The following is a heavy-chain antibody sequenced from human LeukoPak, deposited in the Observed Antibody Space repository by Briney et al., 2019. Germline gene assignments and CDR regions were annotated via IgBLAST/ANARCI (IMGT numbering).Heavy chain of an antibody. V-gene: IGHV3-48*04. Sequence: GGSLRLSCAASGFTFSSYGMHWVRQAPGKGLEWLSYIGSSNTIYSADSVKGRFTISRDNAKNSLYLQMNSLRAEDTAVYYCARERELRYYMDVWGKGTTVTISS. D-gene: IGHD1-7*01. CDR3: ARERELRYYMDV. J-gene: IGHJ6*03. CDR1: GFTFSSYG. CDR2: IGSSNTI.